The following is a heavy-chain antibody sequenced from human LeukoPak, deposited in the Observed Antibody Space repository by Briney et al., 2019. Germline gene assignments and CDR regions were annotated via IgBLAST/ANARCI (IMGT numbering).Heavy chain of an antibody. CDR1: AYSISSGYY. J-gene: IGHJ4*02. V-gene: IGHV4-38-2*02. CDR2: IYRSGST. CDR3: ARGGRGYYDFLDY. Sequence: SETLSLTCTVSAYSISSGYYWGWIRQPPGKGLEWIGTIYRSGSTYYNPSLKSRVTMSIDTSNDQFSLNLTAVTAADTAVYYCARGGRGYYDFLDYWGQGTLVSVSS. D-gene: IGHD3-22*01.